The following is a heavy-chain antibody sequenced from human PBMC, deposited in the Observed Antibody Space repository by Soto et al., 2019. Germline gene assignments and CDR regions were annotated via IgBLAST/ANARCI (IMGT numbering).Heavy chain of an antibody. J-gene: IGHJ6*02. CDR3: AREGGDYGPLHYYDGMDV. V-gene: IGHV5-51*01. D-gene: IGHD3-16*01. Sequence: GESLKISCKGSGYSFTSYWIGWVRQMPGKGLEWMGIIYPGDSGTRYSPSFQGQVTISADKSISTASLQWSSLKASDTAMYYCAREGGDYGPLHYYDGMDVWGQGTKVTVSS. CDR1: GYSFTSYW. CDR2: IYPGDSGT.